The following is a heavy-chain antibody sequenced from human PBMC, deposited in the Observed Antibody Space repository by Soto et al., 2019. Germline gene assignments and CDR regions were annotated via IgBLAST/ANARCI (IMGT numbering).Heavy chain of an antibody. CDR1: GGSFSGYY. J-gene: IGHJ3*02. V-gene: IGHV4-34*01. CDR3: ARGSLGCDAFDI. D-gene: IGHD7-27*01. CDR2: INHSGST. Sequence: LSLTCAVYGGSFSGYYWSWIRQPPGKGLEWIGEINHSGSTNYNPSLKSRVTISVDTSKNQFSLKLSSVTAADTAVYYCARGSLGCDAFDIWGQGTMVTVSS.